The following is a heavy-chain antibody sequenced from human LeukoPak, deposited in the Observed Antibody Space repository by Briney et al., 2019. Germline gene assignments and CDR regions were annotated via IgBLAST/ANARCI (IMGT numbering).Heavy chain of an antibody. J-gene: IGHJ4*02. Sequence: AASVKVSCKASGYTFTNYAMNWARQAPGQGLEWMGWMNTNTGNPTYAQGFTGRFVFSLDTSVSTAYLQISSLKTEDTAVYYCAVLSYDSSGYYYPFDYWGQGTLVTVSS. CDR2: MNTNTGNP. CDR1: GYTFTNYA. CDR3: AVLSYDSSGYYYPFDY. V-gene: IGHV7-4-1*02. D-gene: IGHD3-22*01.